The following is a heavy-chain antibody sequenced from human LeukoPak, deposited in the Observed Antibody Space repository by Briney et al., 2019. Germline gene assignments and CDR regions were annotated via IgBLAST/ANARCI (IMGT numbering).Heavy chain of an antibody. CDR1: GASISSSSFS. Sequence: KTSETLSLTCTVSGASISSSSFSWGWIRQPPGKGLEWIGNIYYSGSTYYNPSLKSRVTISVDSSKNRFSLNLRSVTAADTAMYYCARARSGKWGFDYWGQGTLVTVSS. CDR3: ARARSGKWGFDY. V-gene: IGHV4-39*07. D-gene: IGHD1-26*01. CDR2: IYYSGST. J-gene: IGHJ4*02.